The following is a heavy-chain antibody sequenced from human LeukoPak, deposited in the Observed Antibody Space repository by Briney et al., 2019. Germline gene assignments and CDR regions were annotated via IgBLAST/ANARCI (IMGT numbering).Heavy chain of an antibody. V-gene: IGHV1-2*02. CDR2: INPNNGGT. Sequence: ASVKVSCTASGYTFTGYYMHWVRQAPGQGLEWMGWINPNNGGTDYAQKFQGRVTMTRDTSISTAYMDLSRLRSDDTAVYFCARGEGRRYFDWFFSWGQGTLVTVSS. D-gene: IGHD3-9*01. CDR3: ARGEGRRYFDWFFS. J-gene: IGHJ5*01. CDR1: GYTFTGYY.